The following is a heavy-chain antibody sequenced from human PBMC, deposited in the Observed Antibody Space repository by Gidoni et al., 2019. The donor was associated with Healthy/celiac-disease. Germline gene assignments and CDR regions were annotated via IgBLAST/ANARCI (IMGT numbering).Heavy chain of an antibody. CDR2: IYYSRSS. CDR1: GSSISSSGYY. Sequence: HLQLQSSGPGLVQPSETLSLTCTVSGSSISSSGYYCGWIRQPRGKGLEWIGSIYYSRSSHYNPSLKSRVTIPVDTSNNQFSLKLSAVTAADTAVYYCAGARMGYSYGSLTSWFDPWGQGTLVTVSS. CDR3: AGARMGYSYGSLTSWFDP. J-gene: IGHJ5*02. D-gene: IGHD5-18*01. V-gene: IGHV4-39*01.